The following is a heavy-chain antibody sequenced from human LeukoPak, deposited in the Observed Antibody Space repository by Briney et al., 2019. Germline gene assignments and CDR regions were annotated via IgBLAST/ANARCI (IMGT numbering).Heavy chain of an antibody. CDR1: GGSFSGYY. V-gene: IGHV4-34*01. J-gene: IGHJ5*02. CDR2: INHSGST. D-gene: IGHD3-10*01. Sequence: PSETLSLTCAVYGGSFSGYYWSWIRQPPGKGLEWIGEINHSGSTNYSPSLKSRVTISVDTSKNQFSLKLSSVIAADTAVYYCARSLSGGFDPWGQGTLVTVSS. CDR3: ARSLSGGFDP.